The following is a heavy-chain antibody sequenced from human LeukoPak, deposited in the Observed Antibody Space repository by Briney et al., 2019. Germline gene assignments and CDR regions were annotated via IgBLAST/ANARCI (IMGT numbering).Heavy chain of an antibody. D-gene: IGHD3-10*01. CDR2: ISGSGGST. V-gene: IGHV3-23*01. CDR3: AKDSRITMVRGAMPYYYYYGMDV. J-gene: IGHJ6*02. Sequence: GGSLRLSCAASGFTFSSYAMSWVRQAPGKGLEWVSAISGSGGSTYYADSVKGRFTISRDNSKNTLYLQMNSLRAEDTAVYYCAKDSRITMVRGAMPYYYYYGMDVWGQGTTVTVSS. CDR1: GFTFSSYA.